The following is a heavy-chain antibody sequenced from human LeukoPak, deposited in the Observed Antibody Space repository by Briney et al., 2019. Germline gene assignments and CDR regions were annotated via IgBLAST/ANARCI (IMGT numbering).Heavy chain of an antibody. J-gene: IGHJ4*02. D-gene: IGHD3-22*01. Sequence: GASVKVSCKASGYTFTSYGISWVRQAPGQGLEWMGWISAYNGNTNYAQKLQGRVTMTTDTSTSTAYMELRSPRSDDTAVYYCARERYYDSSGEGFDYWGQGTLVTVSS. CDR2: ISAYNGNT. V-gene: IGHV1-18*01. CDR1: GYTFTSYG. CDR3: ARERYYDSSGEGFDY.